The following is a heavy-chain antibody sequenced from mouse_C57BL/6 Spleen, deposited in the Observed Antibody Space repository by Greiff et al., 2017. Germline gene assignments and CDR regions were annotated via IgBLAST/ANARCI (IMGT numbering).Heavy chain of an antibody. D-gene: IGHD2-1*01. Sequence: QVQLQQPGAELVRPGTSVKLSCKASGYTFTSYWMHWVKQRPGQGLEWIGVIDPSDSSTNYNQKFKGKATLTVDTSSSTAYMQLSSLTSEDSAVYYCARSDMGSYGKGADYGGQGTSVTVSS. CDR1: GYTFTSYW. CDR3: ARSDMGSYGKGADY. CDR2: IDPSDSST. J-gene: IGHJ4*01. V-gene: IGHV1-59*01.